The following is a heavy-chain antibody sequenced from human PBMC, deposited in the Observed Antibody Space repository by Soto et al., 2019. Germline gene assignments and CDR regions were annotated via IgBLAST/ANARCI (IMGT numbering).Heavy chain of an antibody. V-gene: IGHV1-18*01. CDR3: ARQQWLYYYYGMDV. J-gene: IGHJ6*02. Sequence: QVQLVQSGAEVKKPGASVKVSCKASGYTFTTYGISWVRQAPGQGLEWMGWISAYNGNSNYAQKIQGRVTMTTDTSTSTAYMELRSLRSDDTAVYYCARQQWLYYYYGMDVWGQGTTVTVSS. D-gene: IGHD6-19*01. CDR1: GYTFTTYG. CDR2: ISAYNGNS.